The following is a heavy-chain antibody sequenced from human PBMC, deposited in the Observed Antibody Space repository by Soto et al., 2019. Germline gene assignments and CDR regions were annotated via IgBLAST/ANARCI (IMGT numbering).Heavy chain of an antibody. V-gene: IGHV4-31*03. CDR1: GGSISSGGYY. Sequence: PSETLSLTCTVSGGSISSGGYYWSWIRQHPGKGLEWIGYIYYSGSTYYNPSLKSRVTISVDTSKNQFSLKLSSVTAADTAVYYCARDRYYYDSSGTFDYWGQGTLVTVSS. CDR3: ARDRYYYDSSGTFDY. CDR2: IYYSGST. J-gene: IGHJ4*02. D-gene: IGHD3-22*01.